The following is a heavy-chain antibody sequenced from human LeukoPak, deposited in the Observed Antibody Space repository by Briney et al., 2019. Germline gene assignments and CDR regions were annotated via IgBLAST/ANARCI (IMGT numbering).Heavy chain of an antibody. CDR3: ARLYYYDSGTFYNGLDS. Sequence: SETLSLTCAVSGGSIASGNWWTWVRQSPGKGLEWIGEMHHSGSSNYNPSLKSRVTISVDKSKNQFSLKLSSVTAADTAVYYCARLYYYDSGTFYNGLDSWGQGTLVTVSS. CDR1: GGSIASGNW. D-gene: IGHD3-10*01. J-gene: IGHJ5*01. V-gene: IGHV4-4*02. CDR2: MHHSGSS.